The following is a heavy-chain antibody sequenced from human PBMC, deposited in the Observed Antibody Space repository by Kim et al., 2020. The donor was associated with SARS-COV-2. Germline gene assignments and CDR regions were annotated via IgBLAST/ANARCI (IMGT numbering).Heavy chain of an antibody. J-gene: IGHJ3*02. CDR3: AKEGAYYDSSGYFPGGAFDI. CDR1: GFTFSSYA. D-gene: IGHD3-22*01. V-gene: IGHV3-23*01. Sequence: GGSLRLSCAASGFTFSSYAMSWVRQAPGKGLEWVSAISGSGGSTYYADSVKGRFTISRDNSKNTLYLQMNSLRAEDTAVYYCAKEGAYYDSSGYFPGGAFDIWGQGTMVTVSS. CDR2: ISGSGGST.